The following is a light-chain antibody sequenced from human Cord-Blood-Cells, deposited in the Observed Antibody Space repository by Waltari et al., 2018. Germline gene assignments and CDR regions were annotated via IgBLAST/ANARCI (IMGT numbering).Light chain of an antibody. CDR1: SSHFGCYNR. Sequence: QSSLTQPPSVSVSPGQSVTISCSGTSSHFGCYNRVPWYQQPPGTAPKHMIYEASNRPSGVPDRFTGSKSGNTASLTISGLQAEDEADYYCISYTSSSTLVFGGGTKLTVL. V-gene: IGLV2-18*02. CDR2: EAS. CDR3: ISYTSSSTLV. J-gene: IGLJ2*01.